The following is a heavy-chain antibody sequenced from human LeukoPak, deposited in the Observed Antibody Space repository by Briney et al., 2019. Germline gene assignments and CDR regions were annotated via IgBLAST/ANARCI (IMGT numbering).Heavy chain of an antibody. V-gene: IGHV4-59*01. CDR3: ARTHYDFWSMDV. D-gene: IGHD3-3*01. CDR2: IYYSGST. J-gene: IGHJ6*02. Sequence: PSETLSLTCTVSGGSISSYYWSWIRQPPGKGLEWIGYIYYSGSTNYNPSLKSRATISVDTSKNQFSLKLSSVTAADTAVYYCARTHYDFWSMDVWGQGTTVTVSS. CDR1: GGSISSYY.